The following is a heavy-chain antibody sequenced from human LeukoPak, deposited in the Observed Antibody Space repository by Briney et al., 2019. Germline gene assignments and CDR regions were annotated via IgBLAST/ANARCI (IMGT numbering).Heavy chain of an antibody. D-gene: IGHD4-17*01. Sequence: SETLSLTCAVYGGSFSGYYWSWIRQPPGKGLEWIGEINHSGSTNYNPSLKSRVTISVDTSKNQFSLKLSSVTAADTAVYYCARVRIGTVTPNFFDYWGQGTLVTVSS. CDR2: INHSGST. V-gene: IGHV4-34*01. CDR3: ARVRIGTVTPNFFDY. CDR1: GGSFSGYY. J-gene: IGHJ4*02.